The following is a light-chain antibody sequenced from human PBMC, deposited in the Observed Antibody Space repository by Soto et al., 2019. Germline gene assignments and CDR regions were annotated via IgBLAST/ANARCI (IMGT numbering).Light chain of an antibody. CDR1: GSDVGGYNY. J-gene: IGLJ1*01. Sequence: QAVVTQPASVSGSPGQSITISCTGTGSDVGGYNYVSWYQQHPGKAPKLMIYEVSSRPSEVSYRFSGSKSDNTASLTISGLQAEDEADYYCSSYSSSRILYVFGTGTKLTVL. CDR2: EVS. CDR3: SSYSSSRILYV. V-gene: IGLV2-14*01.